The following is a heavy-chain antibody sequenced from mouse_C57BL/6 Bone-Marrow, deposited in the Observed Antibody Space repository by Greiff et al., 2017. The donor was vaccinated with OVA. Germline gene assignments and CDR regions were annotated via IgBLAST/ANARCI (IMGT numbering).Heavy chain of an antibody. CDR1: GYTFTDYN. CDR2: INPNNGGT. CDR3: ARKAYSNWYFDV. D-gene: IGHD2-10*01. J-gene: IGHJ1*03. V-gene: IGHV1-18*01. Sequence: EVQLQESGPELVKPGASVKIPCKASGYTFTDYNMDWVKQSHGKSLEWIGDINPNNGGTIYNQKFKGKATLTVVKSSSTAYMELRSLTSEDTAVYYCARKAYSNWYFDVWGTGTTVTVSS.